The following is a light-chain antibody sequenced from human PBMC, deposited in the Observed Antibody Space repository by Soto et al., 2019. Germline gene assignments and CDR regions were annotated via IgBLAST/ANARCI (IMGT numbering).Light chain of an antibody. Sequence: QSVLTQPPSASGTPGQRVTISCSGSSSNIGSNTVNWYQQLPGTAPKLRIYTINQRPSGVPDRFSGYRSGTSASLAISGLQSADEAHYYCAAWDDSLNGVVFGGGTKLTVL. CDR2: TIN. CDR3: AAWDDSLNGVV. J-gene: IGLJ3*02. V-gene: IGLV1-44*01. CDR1: SSNIGSNT.